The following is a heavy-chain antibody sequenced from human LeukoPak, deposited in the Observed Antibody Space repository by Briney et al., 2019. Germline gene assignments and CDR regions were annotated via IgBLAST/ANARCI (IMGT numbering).Heavy chain of an antibody. V-gene: IGHV4-38-2*02. CDR1: GYSISSGYY. CDR2: IYHSGST. CDR3: ARDLYCSGGSCYRWFDP. J-gene: IGHJ5*02. Sequence: SETLSLTCTVSGYSISSGYYWGWVRQPPGKGLEWIGSIYHSGSTYYNPSLKSRVTISVDTSKNQFSLKLSSVTAADTAVYYCARDLYCSGGSCYRWFDPWGQGTLVTVSS. D-gene: IGHD2-15*01.